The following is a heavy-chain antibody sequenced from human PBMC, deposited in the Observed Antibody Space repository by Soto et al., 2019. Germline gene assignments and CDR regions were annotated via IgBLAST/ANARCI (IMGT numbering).Heavy chain of an antibody. V-gene: IGHV3-30-3*01. D-gene: IGHD6-19*01. Sequence: ESVGGVVQPGRSLRLSCAASGFTFSSYAMHWVRQAPGKGLEWVAVISYDGSNKYYADSVKGRFTISRDNSKNTLYLQMNSLRAEDTAVYYCARVWQWLTPRRVDYWGQGTLVTVSS. J-gene: IGHJ4*02. CDR2: ISYDGSNK. CDR3: ARVWQWLTPRRVDY. CDR1: GFTFSSYA.